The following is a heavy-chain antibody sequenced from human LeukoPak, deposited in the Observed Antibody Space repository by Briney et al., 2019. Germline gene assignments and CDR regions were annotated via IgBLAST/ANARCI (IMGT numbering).Heavy chain of an antibody. CDR3: ARDWVTITDDAFDI. J-gene: IGHJ3*02. D-gene: IGHD5-12*01. CDR1: GGSISSGGYY. CDR2: IYYSGST. Sequence: SQTLSLTCTVSGGSISSGGYYWSWIRQHPGKGLEWIGYIYYSGSTYYNPSLKSRVTISVDTSKNQFSLKLSSVTAADTAVYYCARDWVTITDDAFDIWGQGTMVTVSS. V-gene: IGHV4-31*03.